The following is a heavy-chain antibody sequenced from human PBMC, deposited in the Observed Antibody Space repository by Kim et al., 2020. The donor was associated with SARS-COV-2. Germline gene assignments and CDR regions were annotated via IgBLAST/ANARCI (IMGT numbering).Heavy chain of an antibody. Sequence: GGSLRLSCAASGFTFSSYAMHWVRQAPGKGLEWVAVISYDGSNKYYADSVKGRYTISRDNSKNTLYLQMNSLRAEDTAVYYCASVLLIAAAGTDFDYWGQGTLVTVSS. CDR1: GFTFSSYA. CDR3: ASVLLIAAAGTDFDY. D-gene: IGHD6-13*01. V-gene: IGHV3-30*04. J-gene: IGHJ4*02. CDR2: ISYDGSNK.